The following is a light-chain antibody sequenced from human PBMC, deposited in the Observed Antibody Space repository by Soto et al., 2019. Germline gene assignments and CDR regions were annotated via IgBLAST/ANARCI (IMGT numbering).Light chain of an antibody. CDR1: QDTSSY. V-gene: IGKV1-9*01. CDR2: GAS. CDR3: QQLRFSPRT. Sequence: DIQLTQSPSFLSASEGDRVTITCRASQDTSSYLAWYQQGPGKAPQLLIYGASSLQSGVPSRFSGSGSGTEFTLIISSLQPEDSATYYCQQLRFSPRTFGGGTKVEVK. J-gene: IGKJ4*01.